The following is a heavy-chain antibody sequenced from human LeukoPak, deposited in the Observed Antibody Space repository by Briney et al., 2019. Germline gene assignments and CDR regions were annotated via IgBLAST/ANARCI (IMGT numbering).Heavy chain of an antibody. Sequence: PGGSLRLSCAVSGFTFSSYWMNWVRQAPGKGLEWVSYISSSSSTIYYADSVKGRFTISRDNSKNTLYLQMNSLRAEDTAVYYCAHSGNGFDYWGQGTLVTVSS. CDR2: ISSSSSTI. J-gene: IGHJ4*02. CDR1: GFTFSSYW. CDR3: AHSGNGFDY. V-gene: IGHV3-48*01. D-gene: IGHD4-23*01.